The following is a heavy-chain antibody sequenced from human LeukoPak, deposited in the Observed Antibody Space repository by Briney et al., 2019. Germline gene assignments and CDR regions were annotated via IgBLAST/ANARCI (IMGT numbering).Heavy chain of an antibody. Sequence: NASETLSLTCTVSGGSISSYYWSWIRQPPGKGLEWIGYIYYSGSTNYNPSLKSRVTISVDTSKNQFSLKLSSVTAADTAVYYCARGTIFGARPFYYCYMDVWGKGTTVTVSS. D-gene: IGHD3-3*01. V-gene: IGHV4-59*01. J-gene: IGHJ6*03. CDR3: ARGTIFGARPFYYCYMDV. CDR1: GGSISSYY. CDR2: IYYSGST.